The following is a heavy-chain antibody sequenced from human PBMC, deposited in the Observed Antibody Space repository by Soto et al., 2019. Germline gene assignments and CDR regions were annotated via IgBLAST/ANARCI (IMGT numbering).Heavy chain of an antibody. Sequence: GGSLRLSCAASGFTFSSYDMSWVRQAPGKGLEWVSAISGGGGNTFYADSVKGRLTISRDNSKNTLYLQMNSLRAEDTAVYYCATAKLLLPWLFDYWGQGTLVTVS. CDR2: ISGGGGNT. D-gene: IGHD2-15*01. V-gene: IGHV3-23*01. CDR1: GFTFSSYD. J-gene: IGHJ4*02. CDR3: ATAKLLLPWLFDY.